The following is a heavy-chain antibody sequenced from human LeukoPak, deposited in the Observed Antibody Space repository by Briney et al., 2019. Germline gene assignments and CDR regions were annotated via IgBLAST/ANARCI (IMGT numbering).Heavy chain of an antibody. CDR2: IIPIFGTA. CDR1: GGTFSSYA. D-gene: IGHD2-2*02. Sequence: GASVKLSCKASGGTFSSYAISWVRQAPGQGLEWMGGIIPIFGTANYAQKFQGRVTITTDESTSTAYMELSSLRSEDTAVYYCARGILGYCSSTSCYREHYFDYWGQGTLVTVSS. V-gene: IGHV1-69*05. J-gene: IGHJ4*02. CDR3: ARGILGYCSSTSCYREHYFDY.